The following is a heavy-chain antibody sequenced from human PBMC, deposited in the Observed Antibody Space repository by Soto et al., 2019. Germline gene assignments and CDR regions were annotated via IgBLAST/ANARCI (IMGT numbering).Heavy chain of an antibody. CDR2: ISYDGSNK. D-gene: IGHD6-25*01. CDR1: GFTFSSYA. Sequence: QVQLVESGGGVVQPGRSLRLSCAASGFTFSSYAMHWVRQAPGKGLEWVAVISYDGSNKYYADSVKGRFTISRDNSKNTLYLQMNSPRAEDTAVYYCTRDHRIAAYYYYGMDVWGQGTTVTVSS. J-gene: IGHJ6*02. V-gene: IGHV3-30-3*01. CDR3: TRDHRIAAYYYYGMDV.